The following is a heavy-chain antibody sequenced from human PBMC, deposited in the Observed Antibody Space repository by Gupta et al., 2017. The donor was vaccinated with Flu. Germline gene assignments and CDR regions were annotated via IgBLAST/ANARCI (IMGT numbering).Heavy chain of an antibody. D-gene: IGHD3-16*01. V-gene: IGHV1-69*01. CDR2: IIAIFGTA. Sequence: QVQLVQSGAEVKKPGSSVKVSCKASGGTFSSYAIRWVGQAPGQGLEWLGGIIAIFGTANYAQKFQGRVTITADESTSTAYMELSSLRSEDTAVYYLARAGGGHYYYGMDVWGQGTTVTVSS. CDR3: ARAGGGHYYYGMDV. J-gene: IGHJ6*02. CDR1: GGTFSSYA.